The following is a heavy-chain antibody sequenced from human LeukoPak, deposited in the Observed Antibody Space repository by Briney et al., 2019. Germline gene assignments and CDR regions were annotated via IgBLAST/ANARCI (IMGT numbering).Heavy chain of an antibody. CDR3: ARGRGVVIPATIPTKWHFDL. V-gene: IGHV4-34*01. Sequence: SETLSLTCAVYGVSFSDYYWNWIRQPPGKGLEWIGEVNHNGSTNYNPSLKSRVTVSVDASKNQFSLKLSSVTAADKAVYYCARGRGVVIPATIPTKWHFDLWGRGTLVTVSS. CDR2: VNHNGST. J-gene: IGHJ2*01. CDR1: GVSFSDYY. D-gene: IGHD2-2*02.